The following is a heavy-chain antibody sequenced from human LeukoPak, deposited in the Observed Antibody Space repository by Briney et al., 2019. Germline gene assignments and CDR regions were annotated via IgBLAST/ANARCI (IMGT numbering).Heavy chain of an antibody. Sequence: GGSLKLSCAASGFTFSGSAMHWVRQASGKGLEWVGRIRSKANSYATAYAASVKGRFTISRDDSKNTAYLQMNSLKTEDTAVYYCTRGYYHDSSGYQDDWGQGTLVTVSS. V-gene: IGHV3-73*01. CDR1: GFTFSGSA. D-gene: IGHD3-22*01. CDR3: TRGYYHDSSGYQDD. CDR2: IRSKANSYAT. J-gene: IGHJ4*02.